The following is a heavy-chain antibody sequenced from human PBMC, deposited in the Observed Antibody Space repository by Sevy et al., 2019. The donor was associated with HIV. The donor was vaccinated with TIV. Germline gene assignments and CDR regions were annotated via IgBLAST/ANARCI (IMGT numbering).Heavy chain of an antibody. V-gene: IGHV3-7*03. J-gene: IGHJ6*02. D-gene: IGHD2-2*01. Sequence: GGFLRLSCAASGFSFSSYWMSWVRQPPGKGLEWVANIKKDGSEKYYVDSVKGRFTISRDNAKNSLFLQMNSLRAEDTAVYYCARDCSSTSCLWGLDVWGQGTTVTVSS. CDR3: ARDCSSTSCLWGLDV. CDR1: GFSFSSYW. CDR2: IKKDGSEK.